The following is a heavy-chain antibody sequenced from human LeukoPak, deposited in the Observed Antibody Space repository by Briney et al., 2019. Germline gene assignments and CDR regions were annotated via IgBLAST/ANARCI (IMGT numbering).Heavy chain of an antibody. D-gene: IGHD6-19*01. CDR2: IYYSGST. CDR3: ARSERYNSGWYFYFDY. CDR1: VGSISTYY. Sequence: SETLSLTCTVSVGSISTYYWSWIRQPPGKGLEWIGYIYYSGSTNYNPSLKSRVTISVDTSKNQFSLNLSSVTAADTAVYYCARSERYNSGWYFYFDYWGQGTLVTVSS. V-gene: IGHV4-59*01. J-gene: IGHJ4*02.